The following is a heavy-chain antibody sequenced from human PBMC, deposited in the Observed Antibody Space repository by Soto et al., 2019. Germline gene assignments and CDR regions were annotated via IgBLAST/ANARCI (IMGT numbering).Heavy chain of an antibody. J-gene: IGHJ4*02. CDR1: GGSFSSGGYS. V-gene: IGHV4-30-2*01. D-gene: IGHD6-6*01. CDR2: IYHSGST. CDR3: AGGIAARPLGY. Sequence: QLQLQETGSGLVKPSQTLSLTCAVSGGSFSSGGYSWSWIRQPPGKGLEWIGYIYHSGSTYYNPSLKSRVTISVDRSKNQFSLQLSSVTAADTAVYYCAGGIAARPLGYWGQGTLVTVSS.